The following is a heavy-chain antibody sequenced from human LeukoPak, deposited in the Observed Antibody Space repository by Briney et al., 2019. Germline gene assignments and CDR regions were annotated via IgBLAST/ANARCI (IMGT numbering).Heavy chain of an antibody. V-gene: IGHV4-59*08. CDR2: IYYSGST. CDR3: ASSSSSWSIYFDY. J-gene: IGHJ4*02. D-gene: IGHD6-13*01. Sequence: SETLSLTCTVSGGSISSYYWSWIRQPPGKGLEWIGYIYYSGSTNYNPSLKGRVTISVDTSKNHFSLKLSSVTAADTAVYYCASSSSSWSIYFDYWGQGTLVTVSS. CDR1: GGSISSYY.